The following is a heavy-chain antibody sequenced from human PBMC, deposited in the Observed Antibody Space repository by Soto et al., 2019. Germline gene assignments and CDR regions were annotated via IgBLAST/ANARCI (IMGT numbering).Heavy chain of an antibody. CDR1: GYTFTTYA. CDR2: INAGNGNT. D-gene: IGHD6-13*01. CDR3: ARASNWYVTYY. V-gene: IGHV1-3*01. Sequence: GASVKVSCKASGYTFTTYAMHWVRQAPGQRLEWMGWINAGNGNTKYSQKFQGRVTFTMDTSASTAYMELSSLRSEDTAVYYCARASNWYVTYYWSQGTLVTVSS. J-gene: IGHJ4*02.